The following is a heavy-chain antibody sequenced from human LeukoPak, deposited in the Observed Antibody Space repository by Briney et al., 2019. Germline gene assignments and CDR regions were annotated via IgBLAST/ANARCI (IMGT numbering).Heavy chain of an antibody. CDR3: ASLVGRYSSGLYYYYFDY. J-gene: IGHJ4*02. CDR2: IYYSGSA. D-gene: IGHD3-22*01. CDR1: GGSISSYY. V-gene: IGHV4-59*01. Sequence: SETLSLTCTVSGGSISSYYWSWIRQPPGKGLEWIGYIYYSGSANYNPSLKSRATISVDTSKNQFSLKLSSVTAADTAVYYCASLVGRYSSGLYYYYFDYWGQGTLVTVSS.